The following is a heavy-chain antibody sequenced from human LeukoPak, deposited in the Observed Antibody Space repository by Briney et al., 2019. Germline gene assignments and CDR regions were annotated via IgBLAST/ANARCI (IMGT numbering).Heavy chain of an antibody. V-gene: IGHV3-21*01. CDR3: ARTPLYSGSYLGAFDI. Sequence: GGSLRLSCAGSDFSFITYAMTWVRQAPGKGLEWVSSISSSSSYIYYADSVKGRFTISRDNAKNSLYLQMNSLRAEDTAVYYCARTPLYSGSYLGAFDIWGQGTMVTVSS. CDR1: DFSFITYA. J-gene: IGHJ3*02. D-gene: IGHD1-26*01. CDR2: ISSSSSYI.